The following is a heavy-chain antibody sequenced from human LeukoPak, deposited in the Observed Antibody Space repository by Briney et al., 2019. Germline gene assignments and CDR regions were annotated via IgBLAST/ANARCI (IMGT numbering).Heavy chain of an antibody. D-gene: IGHD4-17*01. CDR1: GLAYRNYA. J-gene: IGHJ3*01. V-gene: IGHV3-23*01. Sequence: GGSLRLFRVASGLAYRNYAMTGAPQAPGKALEWVSVIRGSGGDIRYADSVKGRFTISRDNSVNTLYLQMNSLRAEDTAVYYCGKDPNGDYIGAFDFWGQGTMVTVSS. CDR3: GKDPNGDYIGAFDF. CDR2: IRGSGGDI.